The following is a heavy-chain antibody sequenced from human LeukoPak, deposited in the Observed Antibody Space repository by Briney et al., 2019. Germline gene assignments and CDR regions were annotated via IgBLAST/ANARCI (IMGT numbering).Heavy chain of an antibody. CDR1: GFTFSSYA. D-gene: IGHD3-10*01. V-gene: IGHV3-30-3*01. J-gene: IGHJ4*02. CDR2: ISYDGSNK. Sequence: GRSLRLSCAASGFTFSSYAMHWVRQAPGKGLEWVAVISYDGSNKYYAGSVKGRFTISRDNSKNTLYLQMNSLRAEDTAVYYCARPFRGVIITDYFDYWGQGTLVTVSS. CDR3: ARPFRGVIITDYFDY.